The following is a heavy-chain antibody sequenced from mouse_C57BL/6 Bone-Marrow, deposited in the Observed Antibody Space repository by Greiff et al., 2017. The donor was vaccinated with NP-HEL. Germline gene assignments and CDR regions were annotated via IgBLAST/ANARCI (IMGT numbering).Heavy chain of an antibody. CDR3: ARWDYYGSQYFDV. CDR1: GYAFTNYL. V-gene: IGHV1-54*01. D-gene: IGHD1-1*01. J-gene: IGHJ1*03. Sequence: QVQLQQSGAELVRPGTSVKVSCKASGYAFTNYLIEWVKQRPGQGLEWIGVINPGSGGTNYNEKFKGKATLTADKSSSTAYMQLSSLTSEDSAVYFCARWDYYGSQYFDVWGTGTTVTVSS. CDR2: INPGSGGT.